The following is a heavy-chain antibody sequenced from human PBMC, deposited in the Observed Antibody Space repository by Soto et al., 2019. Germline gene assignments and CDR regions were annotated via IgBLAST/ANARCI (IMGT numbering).Heavy chain of an antibody. J-gene: IGHJ4*02. Sequence: QVQLVQSGAEVKKPGSSVKVSCKASGGTFSSYTISWVRQAPGQGLEWMGRIIPILGIANYAQKFQGRVTSTADNSTSTAYMELSSLRSEDTAVYYCARVLAYCGGDCYPVFDYWGQGTLVTVSS. D-gene: IGHD2-21*02. CDR3: ARVLAYCGGDCYPVFDY. CDR1: GGTFSSYT. V-gene: IGHV1-69*02. CDR2: IIPILGIA.